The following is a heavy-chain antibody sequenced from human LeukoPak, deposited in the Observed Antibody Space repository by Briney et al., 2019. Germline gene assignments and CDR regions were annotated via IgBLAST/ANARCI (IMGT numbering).Heavy chain of an antibody. CDR3: ARKLSGYSSGWYPDY. CDR2: IYPKNDKT. CDR1: GYIFTSYD. V-gene: IGHV1-8*01. Sequence: GAPVKVSCKASGYIFTSYDTNWVRQAPGQGLEWVGWIYPKNDKTGYAEKFQGRVTMTTDMSTNTAFMEMKNLTSDDTAVYFCARKLSGYSSGWYPDYWGQGTLVIVSS. J-gene: IGHJ4*02. D-gene: IGHD6-19*01.